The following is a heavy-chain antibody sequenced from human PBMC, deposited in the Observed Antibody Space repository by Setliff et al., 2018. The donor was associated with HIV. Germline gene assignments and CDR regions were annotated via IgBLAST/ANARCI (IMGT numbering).Heavy chain of an antibody. CDR2: VYHTGST. Sequence: SETLSLTCGVSGYSISSRYYWGWIRRPPGKGLEWIGSVYHTGSTYYNPSLKSRVTMSADTPKNQCSLKLSSVTAADTAVYYCASSPAWRSDSGLHTFDYWGQGTLVTVSS. D-gene: IGHD2-15*01. J-gene: IGHJ4*02. CDR1: GYSISSRYY. V-gene: IGHV4-38-2*01. CDR3: ASSPAWRSDSGLHTFDY.